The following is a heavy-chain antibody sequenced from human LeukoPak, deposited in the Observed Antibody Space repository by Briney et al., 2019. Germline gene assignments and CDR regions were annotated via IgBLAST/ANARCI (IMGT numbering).Heavy chain of an antibody. CDR2: IKQDGSEK. CDR3: ARQDYCSSTSCYIRLSPPHYYMDV. CDR1: GFTFSSYW. J-gene: IGHJ6*03. D-gene: IGHD2-2*02. Sequence: GGSLRLSCAASGFTFSSYWMSWVRQAPGKGLEWVANIKQDGSEKYYVDSVKGRFTISRDNAKNSLYLQMNSLRAEDTAVYYCARQDYCSSTSCYIRLSPPHYYMDVWGKGTTVTVSS. V-gene: IGHV3-7*01.